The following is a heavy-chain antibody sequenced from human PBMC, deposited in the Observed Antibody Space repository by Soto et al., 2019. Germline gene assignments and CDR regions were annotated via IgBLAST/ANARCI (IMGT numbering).Heavy chain of an antibody. D-gene: IGHD6-13*01. CDR1: GYTFTTYY. V-gene: IGHV1-46*01. Sequence: GASVKVSCKASGYTFTTYYMHWVRQAPGQGLEWMGIINPSGGSTSYAQKFQGRVTMTTDTSTRTVYMHLRSLSSVDTAVYYCVRGHIAAAGLFDYWGQGTLVTVSS. CDR3: VRGHIAAAGLFDY. J-gene: IGHJ4*02. CDR2: INPSGGST.